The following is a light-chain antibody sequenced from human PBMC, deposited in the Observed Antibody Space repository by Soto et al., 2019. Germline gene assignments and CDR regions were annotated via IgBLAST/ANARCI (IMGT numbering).Light chain of an antibody. CDR3: QHYNNWPPWT. CDR2: GAS. CDR1: QSVRSN. Sequence: EVVMTQSPATLSESPGERATLSCRASQSVRSNLAWYQQKPGQAPRLLIYGASTRATGIPARFSGSGSGTEFTLTISSLQSEDFAVYYCQHYNNWPPWTFGQGTKVEVK. J-gene: IGKJ1*01. V-gene: IGKV3-15*01.